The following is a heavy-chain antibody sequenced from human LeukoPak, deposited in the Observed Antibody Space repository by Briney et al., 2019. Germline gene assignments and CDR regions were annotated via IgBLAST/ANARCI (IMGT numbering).Heavy chain of an antibody. CDR3: ARERSGGCIDL. CDR2: IYYSGST. CDR1: GGSVSSGTYY. D-gene: IGHD6-19*01. Sequence: SETLSLTCTVSGGSVSSGTYYWSWIRQPPGKGLELIGYIYYSGSTDYNPSLKSRVTISVDTSKNQFSLKLSSVTAADTAVYYCARERSGGCIDLWGRGTLVTVSS. J-gene: IGHJ2*01. V-gene: IGHV4-61*01.